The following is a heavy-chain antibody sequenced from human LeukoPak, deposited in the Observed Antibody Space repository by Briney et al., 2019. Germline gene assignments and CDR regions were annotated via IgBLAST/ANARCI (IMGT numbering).Heavy chain of an antibody. CDR2: ISYDGSNK. D-gene: IGHD2-15*01. CDR1: GFTFRCYG. CDR3: ARSPGYCSGGSCYNWFDP. J-gene: IGHJ5*02. Sequence: PGGSLRLSCAASGFTFRCYGMHWVRQAPGKGLEWVAVISYDGSNKYYADFVKGRFTISRDNSKNTLYLQMTSLRAEDTAVYYCARSPGYCSGGSCYNWFDPWGQGTLVTVSS. V-gene: IGHV3-30*03.